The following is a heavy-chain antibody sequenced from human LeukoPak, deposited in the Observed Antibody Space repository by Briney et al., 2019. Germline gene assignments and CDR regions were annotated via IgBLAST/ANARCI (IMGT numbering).Heavy chain of an antibody. J-gene: IGHJ4*02. CDR1: GYTFGDYG. D-gene: IGHD1-7*01. Sequence: GGSLRLSCAASGYTFGDYGMSWVRQVPGKVLEWVSGTNRRGDITGYADFVKGRFTISRDNAKNSLYLQMNSLRVEDTALYHCARKGLGGELGGFGSWGQGTLVTVSS. CDR2: TNRRGDIT. V-gene: IGHV3-20*01. CDR3: ARKGLGGELGGFGS.